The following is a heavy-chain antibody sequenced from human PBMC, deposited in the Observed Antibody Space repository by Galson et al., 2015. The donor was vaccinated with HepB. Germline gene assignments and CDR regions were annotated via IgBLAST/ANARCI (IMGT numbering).Heavy chain of an antibody. CDR1: GFTFSSYW. CDR3: ARERQASRYHDSSGYPDY. V-gene: IGHV3-7*05. D-gene: IGHD3-22*01. Sequence: SLRLSCAASGFTFSSYWMSWVRQAPGKGLGWVANIKQDGSQKYYVDSVKGRFTISRDNARNSLYLQMNSLRAEDTAVYYCARERQASRYHDSSGYPDYWGQGTLVTVSS. CDR2: IKQDGSQK. J-gene: IGHJ4*02.